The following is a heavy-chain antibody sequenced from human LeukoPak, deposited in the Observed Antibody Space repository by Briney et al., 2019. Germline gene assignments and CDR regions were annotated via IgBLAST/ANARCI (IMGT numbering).Heavy chain of an antibody. CDR3: AKSPPIVVVPAAQYYFDY. J-gene: IGHJ4*02. V-gene: IGHV3-23*01. D-gene: IGHD2-2*01. CDR2: ISGSGGST. Sequence: GGSLRLSCAASGFTFSSYAMSWVRQAPGKGLEWVSAISGSGGSTYYADSVKGRFTISRDNSKNTLYLQMNSLRAEDTAVYYCAKSPPIVVVPAAQYYFDYWGQGTLVTVSS. CDR1: GFTFSSYA.